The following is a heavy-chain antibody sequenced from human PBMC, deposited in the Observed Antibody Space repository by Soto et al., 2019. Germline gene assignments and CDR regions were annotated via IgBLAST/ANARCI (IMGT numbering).Heavy chain of an antibody. CDR1: GGSINSGTFY. D-gene: IGHD6-19*01. CDR2: IYYSGTT. CDR3: AGLYSGFHVIDS. V-gene: IGHV4-31*03. Sequence: QVQLQESGPGLVKPSQTLSLTCSVSGGSINSGTFYWSWIRQHPVKGLEWIGYIYYSGTTYYTASLKSRRTMPIDTPKDQFSLNLTSVPDADTAVYYCAGLYSGFHVIDSGGQGTLVTVSS. J-gene: IGHJ4*02.